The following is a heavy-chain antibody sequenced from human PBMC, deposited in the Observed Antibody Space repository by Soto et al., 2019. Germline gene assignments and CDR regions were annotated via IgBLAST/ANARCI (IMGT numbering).Heavy chain of an antibody. D-gene: IGHD6-13*01. CDR1: AFSFNNAW. Sequence: EVQLVQSGGGLVKPGGYLRLSCPASAFSFNNAWMSWVRQSPGKGLDWVGRIKSTTDGGTTDYAAFVNGRFTISRDDSRHTMYLHRSSRKTEDTGVYDCTTAEPAPGITWGQGTLVTVSS. CDR2: IKSTTDGGTT. J-gene: IGHJ5*02. CDR3: TTAEPAPGIT. V-gene: IGHV3-15*01.